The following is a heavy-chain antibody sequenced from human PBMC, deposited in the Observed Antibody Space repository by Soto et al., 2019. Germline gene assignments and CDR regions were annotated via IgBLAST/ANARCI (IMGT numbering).Heavy chain of an antibody. Sequence: SVQVSCKASGFTFTSSAVQWVRQARGQRLEWIGWIVVGSGNTNYAQKFQERVTITRDMSTSTAYMELSSLRSEDTAVYYCASDHSYHYGMDVCGQRSTVTVAS. V-gene: IGHV1-58*01. CDR2: IVVGSGNT. CDR3: ASDHSYHYGMDV. J-gene: IGHJ6*02. CDR1: GFTFTSSA.